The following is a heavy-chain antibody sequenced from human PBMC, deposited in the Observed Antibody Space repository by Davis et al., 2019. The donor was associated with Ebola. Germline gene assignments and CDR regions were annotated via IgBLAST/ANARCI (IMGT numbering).Heavy chain of an antibody. D-gene: IGHD3-22*01. CDR1: GFTFSGYG. CDR3: ATSNYFDSRGYYY. Sequence: GESLKISCAASGFTFSGYGMHWVRQAPGKGLEWVAVIWYDGSNRYYADSVKGRFTISRHISKNTLYLQMNSLRPEDTAVYYCATSNYFDSRGYYYWGQGTLVTVSS. V-gene: IGHV3-33*08. CDR2: IWYDGSNR. J-gene: IGHJ4*02.